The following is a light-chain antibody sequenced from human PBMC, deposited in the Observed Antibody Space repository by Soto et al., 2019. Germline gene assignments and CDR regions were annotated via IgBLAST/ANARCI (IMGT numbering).Light chain of an antibody. CDR3: SSYSSSSNGL. J-gene: IGLJ3*02. Sequence: QSVLTQPASVSGSPGQSITISCTGTSSDVGAYNYVSWYQQYPGKAPKFIIYEVTNRPSGVSNRFSGSKSGNTASLTISGLQAEDEADYYCSSYSSSSNGLFGGGTKLTVL. V-gene: IGLV2-14*01. CDR2: EVT. CDR1: SSDVGAYNY.